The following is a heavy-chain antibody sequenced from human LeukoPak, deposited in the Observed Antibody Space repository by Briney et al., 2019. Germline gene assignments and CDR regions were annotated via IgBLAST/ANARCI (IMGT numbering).Heavy chain of an antibody. CDR1: GDSVSNNTTA. J-gene: IGHJ4*02. CDR2: TYYRSKWYN. CDR3: ARGSLRSSSFFDY. D-gene: IGHD6-13*01. Sequence: SQTLSLTCAISGDSVSNNTTAWNWIRQSPSRGLQWLGRTYYRSKWYNDYAVSVKSRITINPDTSKNQFSLQLNSVTPEDTAVYYCARGSLRSSSFFDYWGQGTLVTVSS. V-gene: IGHV6-1*01.